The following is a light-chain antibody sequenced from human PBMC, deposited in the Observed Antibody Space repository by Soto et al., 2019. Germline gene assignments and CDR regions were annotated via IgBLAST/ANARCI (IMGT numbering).Light chain of an antibody. CDR1: QSISSW. J-gene: IGKJ1*01. CDR3: QQYNSYWT. Sequence: LSASVGDRVTITCRASQSISSWLAWYQQKPGKAPKLLIYDASSLESGVPSRFSGSGSGTEFTLTISSLQPDDFATYYCQQYNSYWTFGQGTKVDIK. V-gene: IGKV1-5*01. CDR2: DAS.